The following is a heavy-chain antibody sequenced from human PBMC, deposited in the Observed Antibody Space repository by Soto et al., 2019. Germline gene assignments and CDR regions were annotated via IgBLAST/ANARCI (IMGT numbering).Heavy chain of an antibody. D-gene: IGHD3-3*01. V-gene: IGHV1-18*01. CDR3: ARGSRLFGVVIFQHYDMDV. J-gene: IGHJ6*02. Sequence: QVQLVQSGTEVKKPGASVKVSCKASGYTFSSYGISWVRQAPGQGIEWMGWISGYNGNTKYAQKLQGRVTMTTDTSTSTAYVELRSLRSDDTAVYYCARGSRLFGVVIFQHYDMDVWGQGTTVTVSS. CDR2: ISGYNGNT. CDR1: GYTFSSYG.